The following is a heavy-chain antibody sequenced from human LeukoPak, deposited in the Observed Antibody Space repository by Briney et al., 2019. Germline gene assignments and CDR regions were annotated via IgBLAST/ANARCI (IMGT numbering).Heavy chain of an antibody. D-gene: IGHD2-21*01. CDR2: IRSKTDGGTT. CDR3: TTLFRLDP. Sequence: GWSLRLSCEASGVNLSNAWLSWVGQAPGKGLEWVGLIRSKTDGGTTDYAAPVQGRFIISRDDSKNTLYLQMNSLKTEDTGVYYCTTLFRLDPWGQGTLVTVSS. J-gene: IGHJ5*02. CDR1: GVNLSNAW. V-gene: IGHV3-15*01.